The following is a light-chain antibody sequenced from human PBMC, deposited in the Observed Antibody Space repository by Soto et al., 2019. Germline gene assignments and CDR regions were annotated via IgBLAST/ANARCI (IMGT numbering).Light chain of an antibody. Sequence: QSVLTQPPSASGTPGQRVTISCSGSSSNIGSNTVNWYQQLPGTAPKLLIYSNNQRPSGVPDRCSGAKSGTSASLAISGLQSEDEADYYCAAWDDSLNGWVCGGGTKLTVL. J-gene: IGLJ3*02. V-gene: IGLV1-44*01. CDR3: AAWDDSLNGWV. CDR2: SNN. CDR1: SSNIGSNT.